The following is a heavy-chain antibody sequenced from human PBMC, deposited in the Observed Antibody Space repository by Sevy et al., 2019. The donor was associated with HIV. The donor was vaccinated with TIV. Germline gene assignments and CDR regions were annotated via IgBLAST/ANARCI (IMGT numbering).Heavy chain of an antibody. V-gene: IGHV3-21*01. J-gene: IGHJ4*02. CDR2: ISSSSSYI. CDR1: GFTFSSYS. Sequence: GGSLRPSCAASGFTFSSYSMNWVRQAPGKGLEWVSSISSSSSYIYYADSVKGRFTISRDNAKNSLYLQMNSLRAEDTAVYYCAKGGGKGTFFDYWGQGTLVTVSS. D-gene: IGHD2-15*01. CDR3: AKGGGKGTFFDY.